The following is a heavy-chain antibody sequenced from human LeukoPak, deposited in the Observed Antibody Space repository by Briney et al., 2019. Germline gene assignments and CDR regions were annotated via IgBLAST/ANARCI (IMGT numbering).Heavy chain of an antibody. J-gene: IGHJ5*02. CDR2: IYHSGST. CDR1: GGSISSGGYS. Sequence: PSETLSLTCAVSGGSISSGGYSWSWIRQPPGKGLEWIGYIYHSGSTYYNPSLKSRVTISVDRSKNQFSLKLSSVTAADTAVYFCARFYGDYKNWFDPWGQGTLVTVSP. V-gene: IGHV4-30-2*01. CDR3: ARFYGDYKNWFDP. D-gene: IGHD4-17*01.